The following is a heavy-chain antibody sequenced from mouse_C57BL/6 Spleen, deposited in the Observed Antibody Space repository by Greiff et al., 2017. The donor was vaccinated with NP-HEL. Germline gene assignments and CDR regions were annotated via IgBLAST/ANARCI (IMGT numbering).Heavy chain of an antibody. CDR2: IDPSDSYT. V-gene: IGHV1-50*01. Sequence: VQLQQPGAELVKPGASVKLSCKASGYTFTSYWMQWVKQRPGQGLEWIGEIDPSDSYTNYNQKFKGKATLTVDTSSSTAYMQLSSLTSEDAAGYYCANWDWFAYWGQGTLVTVSA. D-gene: IGHD4-1*01. CDR3: ANWDWFAY. CDR1: GYTFTSYW. J-gene: IGHJ3*01.